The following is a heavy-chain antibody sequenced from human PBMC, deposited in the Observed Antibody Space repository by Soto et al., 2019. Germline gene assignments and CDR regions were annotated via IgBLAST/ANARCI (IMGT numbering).Heavy chain of an antibody. V-gene: IGHV1-69*13. CDR1: GGTFSSYA. CDR2: IIPIFGTA. CDR3: ARVRKIQLWLRGYYYYGMDV. D-gene: IGHD5-18*01. Sequence: VASVKVSCKASGGTFSSYAISWVRQAPGQGLEWMGGIIPIFGTANYAQKFQGRVTITADESTSTAYMELSSLRSEDTAVYYCARVRKIQLWLRGYYYYGMDVWGQGTTVTVSS. J-gene: IGHJ6*02.